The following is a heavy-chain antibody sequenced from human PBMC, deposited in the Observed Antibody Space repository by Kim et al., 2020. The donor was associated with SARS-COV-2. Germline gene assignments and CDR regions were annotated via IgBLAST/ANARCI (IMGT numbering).Heavy chain of an antibody. J-gene: IGHJ6*02. CDR3: ARGWVDGSNNYFYYVLDV. D-gene: IGHD3-9*01. Sequence: ASVKVSCLASGYTFTDYDVSWVRQAPGQGLEWLGWMNPNSDHTVYAQKFQGRVSMTRDTSINTAYMELSSLRSEDTAVYYCARGWVDGSNNYFYYVLDVWGPGTTVTVSS. V-gene: IGHV1-8*01. CDR2: MNPNSDHT. CDR1: GYTFTDYD.